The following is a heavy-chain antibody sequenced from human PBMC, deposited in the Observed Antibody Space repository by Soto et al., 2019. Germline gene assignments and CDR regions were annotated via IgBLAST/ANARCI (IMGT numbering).Heavy chain of an antibody. V-gene: IGHV3-64*01. CDR3: VRRGSGNYDY. Sequence: EVQLAESGGGMVQPGGSLRLSCVASGFTFSSYDMHWVRQAPGKGLEYVASISSNGGTTYYGNSVKGRFTISRDNSKNTLYLQMSSLRAEDMAVYYCVRRGSGNYDYWGKGTLVTVSS. D-gene: IGHD1-7*01. CDR2: ISSNGGTT. J-gene: IGHJ4*02. CDR1: GFTFSSYD.